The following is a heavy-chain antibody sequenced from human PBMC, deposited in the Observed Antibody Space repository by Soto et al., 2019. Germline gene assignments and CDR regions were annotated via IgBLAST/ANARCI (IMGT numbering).Heavy chain of an antibody. V-gene: IGHV1-8*01. J-gene: IGHJ4*02. D-gene: IGHD3-3*01. Sequence: ASVKVSCKASGYTFTSYNINWVRQAPGQGLEWVAGSNSNSGNSDHAQKFQGRLTVTRDTSISTAYMELSSLRSDDTAVYYCVLLGVFDHWGQGTLVTVSS. CDR2: SNSNSGNS. CDR1: GYTFTSYN. CDR3: VLLGVFDH.